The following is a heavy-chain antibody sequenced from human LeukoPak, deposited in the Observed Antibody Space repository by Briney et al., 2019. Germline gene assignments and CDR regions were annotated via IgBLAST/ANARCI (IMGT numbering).Heavy chain of an antibody. J-gene: IGHJ6*02. CDR3: AISGSFFRYYYYGMDV. CDR1: GFTFSSYA. V-gene: IGHV3-23*01. CDR2: ISGSGGST. D-gene: IGHD1-26*01. Sequence: GGSLRLSCAASGFTFSSYAMSWVRQAPGKGLEWVSAISGSGGSTYYADSVKGRFTISRDNSKNALYLQMNSLRAEDTAVYYCAISGSFFRYYYYGMDVWGQGTTVTVSS.